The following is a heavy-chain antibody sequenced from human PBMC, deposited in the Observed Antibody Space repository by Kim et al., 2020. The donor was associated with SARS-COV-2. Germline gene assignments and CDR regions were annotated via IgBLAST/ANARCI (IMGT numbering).Heavy chain of an antibody. CDR3: AKWGSSWGLDY. Sequence: TYYVDSVKGRFTISRDNSKSSLSLHMNSLRVEDTAVYYCAKWGSSWGLDYWGQGTLIIVSS. J-gene: IGHJ4*02. V-gene: IGHV3-7*03. CDR2: T. D-gene: IGHD6-13*01.